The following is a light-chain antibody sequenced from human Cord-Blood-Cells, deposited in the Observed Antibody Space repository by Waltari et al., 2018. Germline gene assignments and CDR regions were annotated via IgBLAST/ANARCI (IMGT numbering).Light chain of an antibody. Sequence: AIRMTQSPSSLSASTGDRVTITCRASQGISSYLAWYQQKPGKAPKLLIYAASTLQSVVPSRFSGSGSGTDFTLTISCLQSEDFATYYFQQYYSYPSTFGQGTRLEIK. CDR1: QGISSY. CDR2: AAS. CDR3: QQYYSYPST. J-gene: IGKJ5*01. V-gene: IGKV1-8*01.